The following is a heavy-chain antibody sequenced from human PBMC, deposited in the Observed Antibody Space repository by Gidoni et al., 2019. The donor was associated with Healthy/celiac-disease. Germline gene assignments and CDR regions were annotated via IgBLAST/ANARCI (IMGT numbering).Heavy chain of an antibody. Sequence: QVQLVQSGAEVKKPGSSVKVSCMASGATFSSYALSWVRQAPGQGLEWMGGIIPIFGTANYAQKFQGRVTITADESTSTAYMELSSLRSEDTAVYYCASGGYYYGSGSYYRFDAFDIWGQGTMVTVSS. D-gene: IGHD3-10*01. CDR3: ASGGYYYGSGSYYRFDAFDI. CDR1: GATFSSYA. V-gene: IGHV1-69*01. CDR2: IIPIFGTA. J-gene: IGHJ3*02.